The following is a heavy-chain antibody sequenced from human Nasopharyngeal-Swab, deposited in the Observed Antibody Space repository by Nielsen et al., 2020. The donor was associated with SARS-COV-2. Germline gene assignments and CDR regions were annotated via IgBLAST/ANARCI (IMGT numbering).Heavy chain of an antibody. D-gene: IGHD2-21*02. CDR3: ACGDSSGGHWYAGGY. J-gene: IGHJ4*02. V-gene: IGHV3-72*01. Sequence: GESLKISCAASGFTFSDHYMDWVRQAPGKGLEWVGRIRNRANSYTTEYAASVKGRFAISRDDSKNSLYLQMNSLKTEDTAVYYCACGDSSGGHWYAGGYWGQGTLVTVSS. CDR1: GFTFSDHY. CDR2: IRNRANSYTT.